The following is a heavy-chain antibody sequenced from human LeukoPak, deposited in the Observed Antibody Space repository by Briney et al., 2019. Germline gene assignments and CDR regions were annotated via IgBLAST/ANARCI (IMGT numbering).Heavy chain of an antibody. J-gene: IGHJ5*02. CDR1: GGSISSSSYY. V-gene: IGHV4-61*02. Sequence: NTSETLSLTCTVSGGSISSSSYYWSWIRQPAGKGLEWIGRIYTSGSTNYNPSLKSRVTISVDTSKNQFSLKLSSVTAADTAVYYCARGVDPYYYDTFYTRAEINWFDPWGQGTLVTVSS. D-gene: IGHD3-22*01. CDR3: ARGVDPYYYDTFYTRAEINWFDP. CDR2: IYTSGST.